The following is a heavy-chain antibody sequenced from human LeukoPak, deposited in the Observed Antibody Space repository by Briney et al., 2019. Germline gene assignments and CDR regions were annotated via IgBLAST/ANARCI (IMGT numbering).Heavy chain of an antibody. Sequence: ASVKVSCKASGGTFHSYALRWVRQAPGQGLAWMGWISAYNSNTHYAMKLQGRVTMTTDKSTSTAFMEVRSLRSDDKDVYYCARDKALVAAPGDYWGQGTLVTVSS. J-gene: IGHJ4*02. CDR1: GGTFHSYA. CDR3: ARDKALVAAPGDY. V-gene: IGHV1-18*01. CDR2: ISAYNSNT. D-gene: IGHD3-10*01.